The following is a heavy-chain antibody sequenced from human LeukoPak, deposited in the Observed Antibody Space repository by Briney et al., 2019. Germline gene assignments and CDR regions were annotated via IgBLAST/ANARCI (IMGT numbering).Heavy chain of an antibody. CDR2: IYYSGST. V-gene: IGHV4-59*01. Sequence: SETLSLTCTVSGVSISSYYWSWIRQPPGKGLEWIGYIYYSGSTNYNPSLKSRVTISVDTSKNQFSLKLSSVTAADTAVYYCARNNGPVLEPWGQGSLVTVSS. CDR1: GVSISSYY. D-gene: IGHD1-14*01. J-gene: IGHJ5*02. CDR3: ARNNGPVLEP.